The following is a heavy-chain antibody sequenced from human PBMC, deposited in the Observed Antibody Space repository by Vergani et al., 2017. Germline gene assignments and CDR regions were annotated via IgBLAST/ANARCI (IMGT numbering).Heavy chain of an antibody. D-gene: IGHD3-10*01. J-gene: IGHJ5*02. CDR1: GGSFSGYY. CDR2: INHSGST. V-gene: IGHV4-34*01. CDR3: ARGTLRMTMVRGFYPRSGWFDP. Sequence: QVQLQQWGAGLLKPSETLSLTCAVYGGSFSGYYWSWIRQPPGKGLEWIGEINHSGSTNYNPSLKSRVTISVDTSKNQFSLKLSYVTAAATAVYYCARGTLRMTMVRGFYPRSGWFDPWGQGTLVTVSS.